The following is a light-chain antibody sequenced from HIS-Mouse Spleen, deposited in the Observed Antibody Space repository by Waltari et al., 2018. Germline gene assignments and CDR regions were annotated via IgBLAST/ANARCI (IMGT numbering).Light chain of an antibody. Sequence: DVVMTQSPLSLPVTLGQPASISCRSSQSLVHSDGNPDLNWFQQRPGQSPRRLISKGSNRDSGVPDRFSGSGSGTDFTLKISRVEAEDVGVYYCMQGTHWPLTFGPGTKVDIK. CDR1: QSLVHSDGNPD. CDR3: MQGTHWPLT. V-gene: IGKV2-30*02. CDR2: KGS. J-gene: IGKJ3*01.